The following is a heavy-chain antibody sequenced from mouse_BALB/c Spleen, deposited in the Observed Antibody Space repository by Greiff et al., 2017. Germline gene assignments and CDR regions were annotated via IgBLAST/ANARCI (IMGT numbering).Heavy chain of an antibody. CDR3: ARNGNYEGFAY. CDR2: ISSGGSYT. CDR1: GFTFSSYG. J-gene: IGHJ3*01. Sequence: DVMLVESGGDLVKPGGSLKLSCAASGFTFSSYGMSWVRQTPDKRLEWVATISSGGSYTYYPDTVTGRFTISRDNAKNTLYLEMSSLRSEDTAMYYCARNGNYEGFAYWGQGTLVTVS. D-gene: IGHD2-1*01. V-gene: IGHV5-6*02.